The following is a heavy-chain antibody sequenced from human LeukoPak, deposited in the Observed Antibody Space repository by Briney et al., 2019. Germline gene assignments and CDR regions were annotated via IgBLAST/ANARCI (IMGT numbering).Heavy chain of an antibody. CDR2: IYYSGST. V-gene: IGHV4-39*07. CDR3: ARGYDFWSGLFDP. D-gene: IGHD3-3*01. J-gene: IGHJ5*02. CDR1: GGSISSSSYY. Sequence: KPSETLSLTCTVSGGSISSSSYYWGWIRQPPGKGLEWIGSIYYSGSTYYNPSLKSRVTISVDTSKNQFSLKVSSVTAADTAVYYCARGYDFWSGLFDPWGQGTLVTVSS.